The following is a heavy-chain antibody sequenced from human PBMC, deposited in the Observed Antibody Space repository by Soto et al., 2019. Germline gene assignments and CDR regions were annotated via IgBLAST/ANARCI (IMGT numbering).Heavy chain of an antibody. V-gene: IGHV1-69*01. J-gene: IGHJ6*02. D-gene: IGHD6-13*01. CDR1: GGTFSSYF. CDR2: IIPVFGTG. Sequence: QVQLVQSGAEVKKAGSSVKVSCKVSGGTFSSYFINWVRQAPGQGLEWVGGIIPVFGTGRYAEKFQGRVTITADESTSTAYMELSRLRSDDTAVYYCARETPSAAAAYYYYGLDVWGQGTTVTVPS. CDR3: ARETPSAAAAYYYYGLDV.